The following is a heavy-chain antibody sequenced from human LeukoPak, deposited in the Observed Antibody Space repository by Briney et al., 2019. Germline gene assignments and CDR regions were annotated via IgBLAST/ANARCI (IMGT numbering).Heavy chain of an antibody. CDR2: IYYSGST. V-gene: IGHV4-59*08. CDR3: ARHESDFYDSSGYYSRPFDY. J-gene: IGHJ4*02. Sequence: SETLSLTCTVSGGSISSYYWSWIRQPPGKVLEWIGYIYYSGSTNYNPSLKSRVTISVDTSKNQFSLKLSSVTAADTAVYYCARHESDFYDSSGYYSRPFDYWGQGTLVTVSS. CDR1: GGSISSYY. D-gene: IGHD3-22*01.